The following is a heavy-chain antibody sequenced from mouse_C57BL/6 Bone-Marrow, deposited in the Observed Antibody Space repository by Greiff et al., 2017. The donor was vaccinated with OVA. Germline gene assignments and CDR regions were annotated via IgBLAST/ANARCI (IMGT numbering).Heavy chain of an antibody. V-gene: IGHV6-6*01. Sequence: EVKLMESGGGLVQPGGSMKLSCAASGFTFSDAWMDWVRQSPEKGLEWVAEIRNKANNHATYYAESVKGRFTISKDDSKSSVYLQMNSLRAEDTGIYYCTRKGDYDRGAWFAYWGQGTLVTVSA. J-gene: IGHJ3*01. CDR1: GFTFSDAW. D-gene: IGHD2-4*01. CDR3: TRKGDYDRGAWFAY. CDR2: IRNKANNHAT.